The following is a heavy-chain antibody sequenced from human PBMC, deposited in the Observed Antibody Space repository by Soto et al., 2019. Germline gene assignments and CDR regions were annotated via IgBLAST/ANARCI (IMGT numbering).Heavy chain of an antibody. CDR2: IYPDDSDT. D-gene: IGHD1-1*01. CDR1: GYTFSNYY. Sequence: PGESLKISCKGSGYTFSNYYIGWVRQMPGKGLEWMAIIYPDDSDTKYSPSFQGQVTISADKSISTAYLQWTSLKASDTAIYYCVRIKDDLLWPGWFDPWRQGTLVTVSS. V-gene: IGHV5-51*01. J-gene: IGHJ5*02. CDR3: VRIKDDLLWPGWFDP.